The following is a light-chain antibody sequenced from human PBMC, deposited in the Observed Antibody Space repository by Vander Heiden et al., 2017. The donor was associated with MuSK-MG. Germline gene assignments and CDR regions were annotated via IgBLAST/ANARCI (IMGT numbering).Light chain of an antibody. J-gene: IGLJ3*02. V-gene: IGLV2-8*01. CDR2: QFS. CDR3: SSFASNNNVV. CDR1: RRDVGAYTH. Sequence: HSSLTQPPSASGPPGQSVTLSSTGHRRDVGAYTHVSWYQQHPGKAPNLMIYQFSKRPSGVPERFSGSKSGNTASLTISGLQAEDEADYYCSSFASNNNVVFGGGTKLTVL.